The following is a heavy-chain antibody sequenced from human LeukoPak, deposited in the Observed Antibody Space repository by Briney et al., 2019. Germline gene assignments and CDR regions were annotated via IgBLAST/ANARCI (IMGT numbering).Heavy chain of an antibody. CDR2: ISAYNGNT. V-gene: IGHV1-18*01. CDR3: ARVLLRTYYYDSSGYHDAFDT. Sequence: ASVKVSCKASGYTFTSYGISWVRQAPGQGLEWMGWISAYNGNTNYAQKLQGRVTMTTGTSTSTAYMELRSLRSDDTAVYYCARVLLRTYYYDSSGYHDAFDTWGQGTMVTVSS. D-gene: IGHD3-22*01. CDR1: GYTFTSYG. J-gene: IGHJ3*02.